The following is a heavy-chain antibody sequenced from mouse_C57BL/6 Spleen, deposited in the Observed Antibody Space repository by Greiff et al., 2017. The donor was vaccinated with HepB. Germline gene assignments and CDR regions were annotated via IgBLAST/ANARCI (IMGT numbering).Heavy chain of an antibody. D-gene: IGHD1-1*01. J-gene: IGHJ3*01. CDR1: GYTFTSYW. Sequence: QVQLQQPGAELVKPGASVKLSCKASGYTFTSYWMHWVKQRPGQGLEWIGMIHPNSGSTNYNEKFKSKATLTVDKSSSTAYMQLSSLTSEDSAVYYCARGGLYYYGSSPFAYWGQGTLVTVSA. V-gene: IGHV1-64*01. CDR2: IHPNSGST. CDR3: ARGGLYYYGSSPFAY.